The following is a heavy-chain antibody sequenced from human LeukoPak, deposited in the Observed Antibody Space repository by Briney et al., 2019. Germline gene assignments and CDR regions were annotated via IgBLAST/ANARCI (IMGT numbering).Heavy chain of an antibody. CDR3: ARGGHVDTAMADFDY. CDR1: GGSINNHY. J-gene: IGHJ4*02. CDR2: IHYTGTT. Sequence: SETLSLTCIVSGGSINNHYWTWIRQTPGKGLEWIGDIHYTGTTKLNPSLKSRVTISVDTSKNQFSLKLSSVTAADTAVYYCARGGHVDTAMADFDYWGQGTLVTVSS. D-gene: IGHD5-18*01. V-gene: IGHV4-59*11.